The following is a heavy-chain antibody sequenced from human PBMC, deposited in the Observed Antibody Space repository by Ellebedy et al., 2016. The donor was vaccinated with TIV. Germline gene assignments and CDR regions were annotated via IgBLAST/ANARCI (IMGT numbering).Heavy chain of an antibody. J-gene: IGHJ6*02. CDR1: GYNFSSYW. D-gene: IGHD6-19*01. V-gene: IGHV5-51*01. Sequence: GESLKISCKSSGYNFSSYWIGWVRQMPGKGLEWMGIIYPGDSDTRYSPSFKGQVTISADKSISTAYLPWSSLKASDTAMDYCARLAAGLHNYYYDMDVWGQGTAVTVSS. CDR3: ARLAAGLHNYYYDMDV. CDR2: IYPGDSDT.